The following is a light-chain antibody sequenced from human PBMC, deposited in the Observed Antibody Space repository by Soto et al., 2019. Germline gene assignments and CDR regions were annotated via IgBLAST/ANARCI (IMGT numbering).Light chain of an antibody. Sequence: QSVLTQPPSASGTPGQRVTISCSGSSSNIGSNYVYWYQQLPGTAPKLLIYRNNQRPSGVPDRFSGSKSGTSASLAISGLRSEDEADYYCAAWDASLSGSVFGTGTKVTV. CDR3: AAWDASLSGSV. CDR2: RNN. V-gene: IGLV1-47*01. J-gene: IGLJ1*01. CDR1: SSNIGSNY.